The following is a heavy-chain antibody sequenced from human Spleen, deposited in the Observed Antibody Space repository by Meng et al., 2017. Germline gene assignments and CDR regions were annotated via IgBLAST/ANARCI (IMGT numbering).Heavy chain of an antibody. Sequence: QVQLVQSGVEVKKPGASVKVSCKASGYSFTSHDFTWVRQAPGQGLEWMGGISIYNGNTNYAQKFQGRITMTTDRSTSTAYMELRSLTSDDSAVYYCTRDISAATLDYWGQGTLVTVSS. D-gene: IGHD1-26*01. CDR3: TRDISAATLDY. CDR1: GYSFTSHD. CDR2: ISIYNGNT. J-gene: IGHJ4*02. V-gene: IGHV1-18*01.